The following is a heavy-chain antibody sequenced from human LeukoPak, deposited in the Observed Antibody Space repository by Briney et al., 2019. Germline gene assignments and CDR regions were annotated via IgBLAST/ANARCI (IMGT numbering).Heavy chain of an antibody. J-gene: IGHJ4*02. CDR2: ISSSSSYI. CDR3: ARDLGNGDY. Sequence: GGSLRLSCAASGFTFSSYVMHWVRQAPGKGLEWVSSISSSSSYIYYADSVKGRFTISRDNSKNTLYLQMNSLRAEDAAVYYCARDLGNGDYWGQGTLVTVSS. V-gene: IGHV3-21*01. CDR1: GFTFSSYV.